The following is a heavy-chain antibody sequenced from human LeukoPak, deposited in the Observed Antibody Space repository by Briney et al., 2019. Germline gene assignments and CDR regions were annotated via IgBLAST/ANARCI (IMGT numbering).Heavy chain of an antibody. CDR3: ARVSYYDSSGSDAFDI. CDR1: GGSFSGYY. J-gene: IGHJ3*02. D-gene: IGHD3-22*01. Sequence: SETLSLTCAVYGGSFSGYYWSWIRQPPGKGLEWTGEINHSGSTNYNPSLKSRVTISVDRSKNQFSLKLSSVTAADTAVYYCARVSYYDSSGSDAFDIWGQGTMVTVSS. CDR2: INHSGST. V-gene: IGHV4-34*01.